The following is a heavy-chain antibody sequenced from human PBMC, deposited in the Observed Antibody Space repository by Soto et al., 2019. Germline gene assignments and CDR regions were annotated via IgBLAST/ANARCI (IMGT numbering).Heavy chain of an antibody. V-gene: IGHV1-8*01. J-gene: IGHJ4*02. Sequence: QVQLVQSGADVKKPGASVTVSCKASGYTFTTYEINWVRQATGQGLEWMGRMNPNDGNTGYAQKIQGRVTMTRNTSVTTAYMELSGLRSDDTAVYYCARGPRESGEWLLFDYWGQGALVTVSS. CDR2: MNPNDGNT. CDR1: GYTFTTYE. CDR3: ARGPRESGEWLLFDY. D-gene: IGHD3-3*01.